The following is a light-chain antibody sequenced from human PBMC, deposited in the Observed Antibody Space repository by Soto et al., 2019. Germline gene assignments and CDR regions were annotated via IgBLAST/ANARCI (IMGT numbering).Light chain of an antibody. CDR3: ALRDDRLSGDWM. CDR1: NSNIESNY. J-gene: IGLJ3*02. Sequence: QSVLTQTPSASGTPGQRVTISCSGSNSNIESNYVYWYQQFPRTAPKLLIYKDDQRPSGVPDRFSGSKSGASASLAISRLRSEDEADYYCALRDDRLSGDWMFGGGTKLTVL. CDR2: KDD. V-gene: IGLV1-47*01.